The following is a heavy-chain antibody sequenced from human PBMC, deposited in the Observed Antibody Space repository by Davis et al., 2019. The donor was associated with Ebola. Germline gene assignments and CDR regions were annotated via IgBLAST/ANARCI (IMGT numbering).Heavy chain of an antibody. CDR1: GGSFSGYY. V-gene: IGHV4-34*01. Sequence: PGGSLRLSCAVYGGSFSGYYWSWIRQPPGKGLEWIGEINHSGSTNYNPSLKSRVTISVDTSKNQFSLKLSSVTAADTAVHYCARFGPYPLPGQGYWGQGTLVTVSS. J-gene: IGHJ4*02. CDR2: INHSGST. CDR3: ARFGPYPLPGQGY. D-gene: IGHD3-10*01.